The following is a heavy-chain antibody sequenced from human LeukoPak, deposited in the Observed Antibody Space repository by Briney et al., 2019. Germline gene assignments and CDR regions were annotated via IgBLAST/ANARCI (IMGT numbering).Heavy chain of an antibody. J-gene: IGHJ4*02. CDR3: ARGIGILTGSKRFDY. Sequence: PSETLSLTCTVSGGSISSGDCYWSWIRQPPGTGLEWIGYIYYSGNTYFNPSLKSRITISVDTSKNQFSLKLSSVTAADTAVYYCARGIGILTGSKRFDYWGQGTLVTVSS. CDR1: GGSISSGDCY. D-gene: IGHD1-14*01. CDR2: IYYSGNT. V-gene: IGHV4-30-4*02.